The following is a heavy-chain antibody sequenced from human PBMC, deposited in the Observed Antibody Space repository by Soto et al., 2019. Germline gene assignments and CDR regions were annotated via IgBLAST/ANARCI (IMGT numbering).Heavy chain of an antibody. V-gene: IGHV1-69*13. CDR2: IIPIFGTA. Sequence: SVKVSCKASGGTFSSYAISWVRQAPGQGLEWMGGIIPIFGTANYAQKFQGRVTITADESTSTAYMELSSLRSEDTAVYYCARETLLRVVFAYRGQRTPVTVSS. D-gene: IGHD3-3*01. J-gene: IGHJ4*02. CDR3: ARETLLRVVFAY. CDR1: GGTFSSYA.